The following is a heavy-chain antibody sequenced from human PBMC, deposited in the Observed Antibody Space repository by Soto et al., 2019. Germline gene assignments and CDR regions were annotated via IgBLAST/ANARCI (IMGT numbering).Heavy chain of an antibody. D-gene: IGHD3-16*01. Sequence: GASVKVSCKASGYTFTGYYMHWVRQAPGQGLEWMGWINPNSGGTNYAQKFQGWVTMTRDTSISTAYMELSRLRSDDTAVYYCASDLRGTNYYHSGMDVWGQGTTVTVSS. CDR1: GYTFTGYY. CDR3: ASDLRGTNYYHSGMDV. CDR2: INPNSGGT. V-gene: IGHV1-2*04. J-gene: IGHJ6*02.